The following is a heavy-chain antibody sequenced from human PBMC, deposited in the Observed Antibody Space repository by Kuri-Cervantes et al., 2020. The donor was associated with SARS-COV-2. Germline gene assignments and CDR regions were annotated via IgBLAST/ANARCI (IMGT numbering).Heavy chain of an antibody. V-gene: IGHV1-24*01. D-gene: IGHD3-3*01. CDR1: GYTLTELS. CDR2: FDPEDGET. J-gene: IGHJ4*02. Sequence: ASVKVSCKVSGYTLTELSMHWVRQAPGKGLEWMGGFDPEDGETIYAQKFQGRVTMTEDTSTDTAYMELRSLRSDDTAVYYCATGVTIFRVAPGSYWGQGTLVTVSS. CDR3: ATGVTIFRVAPGSY.